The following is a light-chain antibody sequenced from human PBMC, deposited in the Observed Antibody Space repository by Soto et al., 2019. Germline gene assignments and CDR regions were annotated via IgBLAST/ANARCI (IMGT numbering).Light chain of an antibody. CDR2: VEGSGSY. J-gene: IGLJ3*02. Sequence: QPVLTQSSSASASLGSSVRLTCTLSSGHSTYIIAWHQQQPGKAPRFLMKVEGSGSYDKGSGVPDRFSGSSSGADRYLTISNPQFEDEADYFCETWDNNPGGFGGGTKLTV. CDR1: SGHSTYI. V-gene: IGLV4-60*02. CDR3: ETWDNNPGG.